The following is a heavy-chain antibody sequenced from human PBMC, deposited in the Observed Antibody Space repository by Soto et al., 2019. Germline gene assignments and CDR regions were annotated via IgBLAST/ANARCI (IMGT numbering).Heavy chain of an antibody. V-gene: IGHV4-39*01. Sequence: QLQLQESGPGLVKPSETLSLTCTVSGGSISTSTYYWGWVRQPPGKGLEWIGTISYSGSTYYNPSLKRRVTISVDASKNQFSLKLTSVTAADTAVYFCARLYYAGSPYSPPGYWGQGTLVTVSS. J-gene: IGHJ4*02. CDR2: ISYSGST. CDR1: GGSISTSTYY. CDR3: ARLYYAGSPYSPPGY. D-gene: IGHD3-22*01.